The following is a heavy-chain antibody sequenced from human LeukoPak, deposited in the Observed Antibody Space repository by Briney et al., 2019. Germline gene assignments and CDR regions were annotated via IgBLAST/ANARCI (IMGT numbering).Heavy chain of an antibody. CDR2: ISGVGDST. CDR1: AFTFSDYH. V-gene: IGHV3-23*01. D-gene: IGHD2-15*01. Sequence: GGSLRLSCAASAFTFSDYHMSWIRRAPGKGLEWVSTISGVGDSTYYAESVKGRFTMSRDNSKNTVYLQMNSLRVEDTAIYYCAKRADGCSGVSCYYYYMDVWGKGTTVTVSS. CDR3: AKRADGCSGVSCYYYYMDV. J-gene: IGHJ6*03.